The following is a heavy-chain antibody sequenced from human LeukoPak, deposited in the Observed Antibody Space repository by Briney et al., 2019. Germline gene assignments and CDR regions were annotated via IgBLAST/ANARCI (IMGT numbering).Heavy chain of an antibody. V-gene: IGHV3-7*01. CDR2: INQDGSEK. D-gene: IGHD6-13*01. CDR1: GFTFSRYW. Sequence: PGGSLRLSCAASGFTFSRYWMSWVRQAPGKGLEGGADINQDGSEKYYVDSVKGRFTISRDNAKNSLYLQMNSLRAEDTAVYYCARSAGSSSWYEGYYFDYWGQGTLVTVSS. J-gene: IGHJ4*02. CDR3: ARSAGSSSWYEGYYFDY.